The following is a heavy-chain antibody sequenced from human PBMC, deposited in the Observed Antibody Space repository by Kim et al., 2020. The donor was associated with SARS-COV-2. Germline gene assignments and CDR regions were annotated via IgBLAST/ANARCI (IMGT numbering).Heavy chain of an antibody. CDR1: GYTLTELS. CDR2: FDPEDGET. D-gene: IGHD3-16*01. J-gene: IGHJ3*02. Sequence: ASVKVSCKVSGYTLTELSMHWVRQAPGKGLEWMGGFDPEDGETIYAQKFQGRVTMTEDTSTDTAYMELSSLRSEDTAVYYCATVGFMISRDAFDIWGQGTMVTVSS. CDR3: ATVGFMISRDAFDI. V-gene: IGHV1-24*01.